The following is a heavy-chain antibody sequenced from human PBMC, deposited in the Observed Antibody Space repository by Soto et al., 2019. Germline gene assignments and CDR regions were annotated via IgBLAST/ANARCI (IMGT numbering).Heavy chain of an antibody. J-gene: IGHJ4*02. CDR1: GGSFSGYC. V-gene: IGHV4-34*01. CDR3: ARRGDGSGSLDY. Sequence: QVQLQQWGAGLLKPSETLSLTCAVYGGSFSGYCWSWIRQPPGKGLEWIGEVDHSGSTNYSPSLKSRVTMSVDKSKNQFSLKLSSVTAADTAVYYCARRGDGSGSLDYWGQGTLVTVSS. D-gene: IGHD3-10*01. CDR2: VDHSGST.